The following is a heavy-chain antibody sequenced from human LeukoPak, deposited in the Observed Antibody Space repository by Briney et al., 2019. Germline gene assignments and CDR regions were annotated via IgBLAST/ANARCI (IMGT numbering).Heavy chain of an antibody. CDR1: GGSFSGYY. V-gene: IGHV4-34*01. D-gene: IGHD3-22*01. Sequence: PSETLSLTCAVYGGSFSGYYWSWIRQPPGKGREWIGEINHSGSTKYNPSLKSRVTISVDTSKNQLSLKLSSVTATDTAVYYCAGTQFWYCYDINGYYPSYWGQGTLVTVSS. CDR2: INHSGST. J-gene: IGHJ4*01. CDR3: AGTQFWYCYDINGYYPSY.